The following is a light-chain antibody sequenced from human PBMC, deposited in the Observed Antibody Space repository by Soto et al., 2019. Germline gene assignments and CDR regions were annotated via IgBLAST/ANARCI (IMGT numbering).Light chain of an antibody. CDR2: AAF. Sequence: GHRITISCRASEDINSRLAWYQQKPGNAPKLLIYAAFILQSGVPSRFSGYGSGTDLTISISSLQPEDFDTYYCQQADSFPITFGQGTRLEIK. CDR1: EDINSR. CDR3: QQADSFPIT. J-gene: IGKJ5*01. V-gene: IGKV1-12*01.